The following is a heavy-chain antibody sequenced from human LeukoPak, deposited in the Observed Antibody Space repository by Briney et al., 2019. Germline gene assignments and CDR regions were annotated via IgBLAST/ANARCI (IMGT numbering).Heavy chain of an antibody. J-gene: IGHJ3*02. CDR1: GFTFSSYG. D-gene: IGHD2-2*01. V-gene: IGHV3-30*02. CDR2: IRYDGSNK. CDR3: AKDQFVVVPATDAFDI. Sequence: PGGSLRLSCAASGFTFSSYGMHWVRQAPGKGLESVAFIRYDGSNKYYADSVKGRFTISRDNSKNTLYLQMNSTRAEDTAVYYCAKDQFVVVPATDAFDIWGPGTMVTVSS.